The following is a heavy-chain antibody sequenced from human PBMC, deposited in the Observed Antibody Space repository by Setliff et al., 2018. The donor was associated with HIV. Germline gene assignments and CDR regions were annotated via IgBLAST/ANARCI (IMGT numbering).Heavy chain of an antibody. CDR1: GGSVSSVNYY. CDR2: IHYTGST. Sequence: PSETLSLTCSVSGGSVSSVNYYWSWIRQPPGKGLEWIGYIHYTGSTTYNPSLKSRVTISVDTSKNQFSLELSSVTAADTAVYYCARGFLRSRRRWFDPWGQGTLVTVSS. D-gene: IGHD4-17*01. V-gene: IGHV4-61*01. CDR3: ARGFLRSRRRWFDP. J-gene: IGHJ5*02.